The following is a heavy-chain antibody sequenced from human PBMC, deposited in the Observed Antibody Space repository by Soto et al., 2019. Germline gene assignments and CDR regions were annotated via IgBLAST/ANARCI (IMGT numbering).Heavy chain of an antibody. CDR3: ASVPTTVLRLYYYGMDV. J-gene: IGHJ6*02. Sequence: SVKVSCKASGGTFSGYAISWVRQAPGQGLEWMGGIIPIFGTANYAQKFQGRVTITADESTSTAYMELSSLRSEDTAVYYCASVPTTVLRLYYYGMDVWGQGTTVTVSS. V-gene: IGHV1-69*13. D-gene: IGHD3-10*01. CDR1: GGTFSGYA. CDR2: IIPIFGTA.